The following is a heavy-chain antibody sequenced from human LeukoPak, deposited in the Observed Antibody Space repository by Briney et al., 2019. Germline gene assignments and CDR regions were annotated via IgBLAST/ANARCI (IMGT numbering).Heavy chain of an antibody. CDR1: GFTVSSNS. CDR3: AKDRSGSYGLNTFDY. D-gene: IGHD1-26*01. CDR2: IYSGGNT. Sequence: GGSLRLSCTVSGFTVSSNSMSWVRQAPGKGLEWVSFIYSGGNTHNSDSVKGRFTISRDNSKNTLYLQMNSLRAEDTAVYYCAKDRSGSYGLNTFDYWGQGTLVTVSS. V-gene: IGHV3-53*01. J-gene: IGHJ4*02.